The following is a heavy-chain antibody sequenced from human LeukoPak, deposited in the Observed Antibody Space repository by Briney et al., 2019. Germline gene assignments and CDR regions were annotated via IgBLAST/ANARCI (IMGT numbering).Heavy chain of an antibody. D-gene: IGHD6-19*01. CDR2: ISYDGSNK. J-gene: IGHJ4*02. CDR1: GFTFSSYG. Sequence: QAGGSLRLSCAASGFTFSSYGMHWVRQAPGKGLEWVAVISYDGSNKYYADSVKGRFTISRDNSKNTLYLQMNSLRAEDTAVYYCAKDQIGGAVAGISFDYWGQGTLVTVSS. CDR3: AKDQIGGAVAGISFDY. V-gene: IGHV3-30*18.